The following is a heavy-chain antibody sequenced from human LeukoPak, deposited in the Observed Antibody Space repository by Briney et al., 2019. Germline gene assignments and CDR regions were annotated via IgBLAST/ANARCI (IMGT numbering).Heavy chain of an antibody. CDR3: AKGYIQLWWFDY. D-gene: IGHD2-21*01. CDR2: ISGSGDGA. CDR1: GFTFSTYA. J-gene: IGHJ4*02. Sequence: GGSLRLSCAASGFTFSTYAMSWVRQAPGKGPQWVSLISGSGDGAHYADFVKGRFTISRDNSKNTVYLQMTNLRAEDTAVYYCAKGYIQLWWFDYWGQGTLVTVSS. V-gene: IGHV3-23*01.